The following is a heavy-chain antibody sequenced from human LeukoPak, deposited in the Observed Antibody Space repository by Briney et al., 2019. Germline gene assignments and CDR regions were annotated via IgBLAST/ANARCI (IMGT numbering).Heavy chain of an antibody. CDR2: ISSSGSTI. CDR3: AKDER. V-gene: IGHV3-48*03. Sequence: SGGSLRLSCVGSGFILSSSEMNWVRQAPGKGLEWVSYISSSGSTIYYADSVKGRFTISRDNSKNTLYLQMNSLRAEDTAVYYCAKDERWGQGTMVTVSS. J-gene: IGHJ3*01. CDR1: GFILSSSE.